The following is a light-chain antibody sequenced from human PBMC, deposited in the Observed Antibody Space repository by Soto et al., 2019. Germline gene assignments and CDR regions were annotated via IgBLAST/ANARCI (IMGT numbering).Light chain of an antibody. CDR1: QSVNSNY. CDR2: GIS. CDR3: QQRSNWPWT. V-gene: IGKV3D-20*02. J-gene: IGKJ1*01. Sequence: EIVMTHSPSTLSVSPGEIATLSFRASQSVNSNYLAWYQQKPGQAPRLLIYGISKRATDIPDRFSGSGSGKEFTLNISSLEPEDFAVYYCQQRSNWPWTFGQGTKVDIK.